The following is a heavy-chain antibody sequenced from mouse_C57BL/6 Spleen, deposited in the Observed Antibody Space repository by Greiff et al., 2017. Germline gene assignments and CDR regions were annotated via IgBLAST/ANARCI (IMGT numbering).Heavy chain of an antibody. D-gene: IGHD2-3*01. CDR1: GYTFTSYW. J-gene: IGHJ2*01. CDR2: IDPSDSYT. Sequence: QVQLQQPGAELVRPGTSVKLSCKASGYTFTSYWMHWVKQRPGQGLEWIGVIDPSDSYTNYNQKFKGKATLTVDTSSSTAYKQLSSLTFEDSAVYYCAKRGDDGYYAYFDYWGQGTTLTVSS. V-gene: IGHV1-59*01. CDR3: AKRGDDGYYAYFDY.